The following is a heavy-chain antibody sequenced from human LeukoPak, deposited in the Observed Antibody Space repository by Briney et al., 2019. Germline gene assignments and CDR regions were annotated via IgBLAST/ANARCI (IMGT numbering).Heavy chain of an antibody. CDR2: INSDGSST. D-gene: IGHD3/OR15-3a*01. CDR3: ARNSRTDFDY. CDR1: GFTFSSNW. J-gene: IGHJ4*02. V-gene: IGHV3-74*01. Sequence: GGSLRLSCAASGFTFSSNWMHWVRHGPGKGLVWVSRINSDGSSTIYAASVKGRFTISRDNAKNTLFLQMDSLRAEDTAVYYCARNSRTDFDYWGQGTLVTVSS.